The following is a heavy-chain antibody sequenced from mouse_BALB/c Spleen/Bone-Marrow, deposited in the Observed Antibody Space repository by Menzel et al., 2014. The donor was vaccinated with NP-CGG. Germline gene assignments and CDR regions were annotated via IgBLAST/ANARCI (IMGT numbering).Heavy chain of an antibody. Sequence: VQLQQSGPELVKPGASVKMSCKASGYTFTTYVMHWVKQKPGQGLEWIGYINPYNDDSKYNEKFKGKATLSSDKSSSTAYMGVSRLTSEACAVYYRARDYDGGAAFAYWGQGTLGTVSP. CDR2: INPYNDDS. V-gene: IGHV1-14*01. CDR3: ARDYDGGAAFAY. J-gene: IGHJ3*01. D-gene: IGHD1-1*02. CDR1: GYTFTTYV.